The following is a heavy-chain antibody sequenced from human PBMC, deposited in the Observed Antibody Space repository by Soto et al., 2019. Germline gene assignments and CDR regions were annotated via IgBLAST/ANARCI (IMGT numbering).Heavy chain of an antibody. CDR3: ARRIVATDTCDS. CDR1: GGSFSGYY. Sequence: PSETLSLTCAVYGGSFSGYYWSWIRQPPGKGLEWIGEINHSGSTNYNPSLKSRVTISVDTSKNQFSLKLSSVTDADTAVYYCARRIVATDTCDSWGQGTLVTVSS. J-gene: IGHJ4*02. D-gene: IGHD5-12*01. V-gene: IGHV4-34*01. CDR2: INHSGST.